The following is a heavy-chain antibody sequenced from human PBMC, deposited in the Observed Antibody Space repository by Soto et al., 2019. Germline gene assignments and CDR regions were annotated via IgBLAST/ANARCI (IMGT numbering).Heavy chain of an antibody. D-gene: IGHD3-3*01. V-gene: IGHV5-51*01. CDR2: IYPGDSDT. CDR1: GYSFTSYW. CDR3: ARQSYDFWSGYVRPADYYYMDV. J-gene: IGHJ6*03. Sequence: GESLKISCKGSGYSFTSYWIGWVRQMPGKGLEWMGIIYPGDSDTRYSPSFQGQVTISADKSISTAYLQWSSLKASDTAMYYCARQSYDFWSGYVRPADYYYMDVWGKGTTVTVSS.